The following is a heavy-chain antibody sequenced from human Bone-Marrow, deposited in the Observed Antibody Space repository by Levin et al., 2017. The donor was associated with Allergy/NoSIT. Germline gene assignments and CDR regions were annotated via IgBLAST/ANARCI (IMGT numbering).Heavy chain of an antibody. CDR1: GFTFSSYA. V-gene: IGHV3-23*01. J-gene: IGHJ4*02. CDR3: AKDMYYYDSSGYYPPGFDY. Sequence: PGGSLRLSCAASGFTFSSYAMSWVRQAPGKGLEWVSAISGSGGSTYYADSVKGRFTISRDNSKNTLYLQMNSLRAEDTAVYYCAKDMYYYDSSGYYPPGFDYWGQGTLVTVSS. CDR2: ISGSGGST. D-gene: IGHD3-22*01.